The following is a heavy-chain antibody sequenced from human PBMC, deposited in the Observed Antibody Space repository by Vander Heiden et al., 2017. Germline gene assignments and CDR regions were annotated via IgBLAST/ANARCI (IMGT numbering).Heavy chain of an antibody. V-gene: IGHV1-24*01. CDR3: ATETGTTGMGWFDP. Sequence: QAQLVQPGAEVRKPGAPVKVPCKVSGSTLTELSMHWVRQAPGKGLEWMGGFDPEDGETIYAQKFQGRVTMTEDTSTDTAYMELSSLRSEDTAVYYCATETGTTGMGWFDPWGQGTLVTVSS. D-gene: IGHD1-7*01. CDR1: GSTLTELS. CDR2: FDPEDGET. J-gene: IGHJ5*02.